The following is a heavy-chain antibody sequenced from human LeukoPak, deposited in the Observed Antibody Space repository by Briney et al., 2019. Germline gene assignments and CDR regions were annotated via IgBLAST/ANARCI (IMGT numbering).Heavy chain of an antibody. Sequence: PSETLSLTCSVSGGSISHNSYYWGWIRQPPGKGLECIGTIYYSGSTYYSPSLKSRVTISVDTSKNQFSLKLSSVTAADTAVYYCARMVVQDYFDYWGQGTLVTVSS. CDR3: ARMVVQDYFDY. D-gene: IGHD2-15*01. CDR2: IYYSGST. J-gene: IGHJ4*02. CDR1: GGSISHNSYY. V-gene: IGHV4-39*01.